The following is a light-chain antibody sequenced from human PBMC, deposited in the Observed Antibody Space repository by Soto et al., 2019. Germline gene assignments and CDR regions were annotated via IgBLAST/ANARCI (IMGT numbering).Light chain of an antibody. V-gene: IGKV1-33*01. J-gene: IGKJ4*01. Sequence: DIQMTHSPSSLSSSVGDRVTITCQASHDIRNYLNWYQQKPGQAPKLLIHDASRLQTGVPSRFSGSGSGTDFIFTISSLQPDDIATYHCQQYDNLPLTFGGGTKVDIK. CDR1: HDIRNY. CDR2: DAS. CDR3: QQYDNLPLT.